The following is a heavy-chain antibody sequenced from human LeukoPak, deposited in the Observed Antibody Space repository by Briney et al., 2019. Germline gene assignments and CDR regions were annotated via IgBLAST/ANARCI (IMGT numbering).Heavy chain of an antibody. D-gene: IGHD6-19*01. CDR2: TYYSGST. CDR1: GDSVGSSRYY. V-gene: IGHV4-39*01. CDR3: ARAAVAWGY. J-gene: IGHJ4*02. Sequence: APESLSLTRAFTGDSVGSSRYYCGWSRQPLGKGLELVGSTYYSGSTHYNPSLKSRVTISVDTSKNQFSLKLSSVTAADTAVYYCARAAVAWGYWGQGTLVTVSS.